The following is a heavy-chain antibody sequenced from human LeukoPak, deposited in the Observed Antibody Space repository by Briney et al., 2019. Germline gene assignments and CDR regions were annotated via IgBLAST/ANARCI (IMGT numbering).Heavy chain of an antibody. CDR3: ARDALWRYCSSTSCLVY. J-gene: IGHJ4*02. CDR1: GFTFSSYW. D-gene: IGHD2-2*01. CDR2: IKQDGSEK. Sequence: GGSLRLSCAASGFTFSSYWMSWVRQAPGKGLEWVANIKQDGSEKYYVDSVKGRFTISRDNAKNSLYLQMNSLRAEDTAVYYCARDALWRYCSSTSCLVYWGQGTLVTVSS. V-gene: IGHV3-7*01.